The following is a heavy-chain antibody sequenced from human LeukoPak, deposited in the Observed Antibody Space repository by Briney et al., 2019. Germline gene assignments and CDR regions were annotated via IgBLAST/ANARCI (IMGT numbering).Heavy chain of an antibody. CDR1: GFTVSSNY. D-gene: IGHD4-17*01. Sequence: AGGSLRLSCAASGFTVSSNYMTWVRQAPGKGVEGVSFIYSGGSTYSADSVQCRFTISRENSKNTLYLQVNSLRAEDTAVYYCARAGTRGDYDAFDIWGQGTMVTVSS. CDR2: IYSGGST. J-gene: IGHJ3*02. V-gene: IGHV3-53*01. CDR3: ARAGTRGDYDAFDI.